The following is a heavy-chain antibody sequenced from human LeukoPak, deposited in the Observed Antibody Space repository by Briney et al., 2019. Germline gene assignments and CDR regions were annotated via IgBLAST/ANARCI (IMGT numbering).Heavy chain of an antibody. V-gene: IGHV4-38-2*01. CDR2: MFHSGDT. CDR1: GYSIRSGSY. J-gene: IGHJ4*02. D-gene: IGHD4-17*01. Sequence: SETLSLTCGVSGYSIRSGSYWGWIRQPPGKGLEWIGCMFHSGDTYHNPSLKSRFTISADTSKNQFSLKLTSVTAADTAVYYCAKVGAYGDYARHDYWGQGTLVTVSS. CDR3: AKVGAYGDYARHDY.